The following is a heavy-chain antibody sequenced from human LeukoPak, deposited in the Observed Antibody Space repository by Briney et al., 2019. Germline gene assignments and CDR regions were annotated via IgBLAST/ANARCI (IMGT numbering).Heavy chain of an antibody. V-gene: IGHV3-53*01. CDR3: ARGKEGVDY. CDR1: GFTVSSNY. CDR2: IYGGGNT. D-gene: IGHD3-16*01. Sequence: PGGSLRLSCAASGFTVSSNYMNWVRQAPGKGLEWVSVIYGGGNTYYADSVKGRFTISRDNSKDTLYLQMNSLRAEDTAVYYCARGKEGVDYWGQGTLVTVSS. J-gene: IGHJ4*02.